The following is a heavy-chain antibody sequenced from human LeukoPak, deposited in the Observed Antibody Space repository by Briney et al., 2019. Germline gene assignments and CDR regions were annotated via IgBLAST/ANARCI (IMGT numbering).Heavy chain of an antibody. J-gene: IGHJ6*02. Sequence: SETLPLTCAVYGGSFSGYYWSWIRQPPGKGLEWIGEINHSGSTNYNPSLKSRVTISVDTSKNQFSLKLSSVTAADTAVYYCARGGRYCTNGVCYHYYYYYGMDVWGQGTTVTVSS. V-gene: IGHV4-34*01. CDR1: GGSFSGYY. D-gene: IGHD2-8*01. CDR3: ARGGRYCTNGVCYHYYYYYGMDV. CDR2: INHSGST.